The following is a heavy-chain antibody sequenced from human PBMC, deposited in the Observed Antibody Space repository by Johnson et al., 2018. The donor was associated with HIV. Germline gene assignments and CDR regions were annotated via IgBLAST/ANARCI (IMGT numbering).Heavy chain of an antibody. CDR2: ISYDGSNK. D-gene: IGHD3-10*01. V-gene: IGHV3-30*04. CDR1: GFTFSSYA. J-gene: IGHJ3*02. Sequence: QVQLVESGGGVVQPGRSLRLSCAASGFTFSSYAMHWVRQAPGKGLEWVAVISYDGSNKYYADSVKGRFTISRDNSKNTLYLQMNSLRAEDTAVYYCARGGPYDSGSIEAFEIWGQGTMVTVSS. CDR3: ARGGPYDSGSIEAFEI.